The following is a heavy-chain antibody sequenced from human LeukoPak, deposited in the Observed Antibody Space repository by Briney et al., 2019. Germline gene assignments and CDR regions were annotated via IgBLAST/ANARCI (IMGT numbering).Heavy chain of an antibody. J-gene: IGHJ5*02. CDR1: GFTFSSYA. Sequence: GSLRLSCAASGFTFSSYAMSWVRQPPGKGLEWIGYVSYTGTTNYNPSLNSRVTISVDSSKNQFSLELTSVTAADTAVYYCARHLMGSSWYGFDPWGQGTLVTVSS. D-gene: IGHD6-13*01. CDR2: VSYTGTT. V-gene: IGHV4-59*08. CDR3: ARHLMGSSWYGFDP.